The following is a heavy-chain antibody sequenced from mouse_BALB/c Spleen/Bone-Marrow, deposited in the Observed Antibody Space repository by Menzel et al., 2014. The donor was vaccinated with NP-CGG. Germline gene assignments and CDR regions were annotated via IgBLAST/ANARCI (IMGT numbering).Heavy chain of an antibody. J-gene: IGHJ4*01. V-gene: IGHV5-12-1*01. Sequence: EVMLVESGGGLVKPGGSLQLSCAASGFAFSGYDMSWVRQTPEKRLEWVAYISSGGSNTYYPDTVKGRFTISRDNAKNTLYLQMNSLKSEDTAMYYCARQRGYAYAMDYWGQGTSVTVSS. CDR2: ISSGGSNT. CDR3: ARQRGYAYAMDY. D-gene: IGHD2-2*01. CDR1: GFAFSGYD.